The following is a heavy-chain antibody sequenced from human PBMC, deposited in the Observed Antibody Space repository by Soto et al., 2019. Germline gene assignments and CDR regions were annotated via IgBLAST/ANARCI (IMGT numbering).Heavy chain of an antibody. J-gene: IGHJ3*02. Sequence: QVQLVQSGAEVKNPGASVKVSCKASGYSFSSYGISWVRQAPGQGLEWVGWSGAYNGDTNYAQTLQGRVTLTTDTSTSTAYMELTSLRSDDTAMYYCARYRGYRPDTFDIWGQGTMVIVNS. D-gene: IGHD3-10*01. CDR3: ARYRGYRPDTFDI. CDR1: GYSFSSYG. CDR2: SGAYNGDT. V-gene: IGHV1-18*01.